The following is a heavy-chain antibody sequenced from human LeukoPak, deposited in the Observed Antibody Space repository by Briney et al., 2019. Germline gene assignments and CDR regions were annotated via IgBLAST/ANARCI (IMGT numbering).Heavy chain of an antibody. CDR3: ASLLRDILPFFDC. CDR2: ISSSSSTI. CDR1: GFTFSTYS. J-gene: IGHJ4*02. V-gene: IGHV3-48*01. Sequence: GGSLRLSCAASGFTFSTYSMNWVRQAPGKGLEWVSYISSSSSTIYYADSVKGRFTISRDNAKNSLYLQLNSLRAEDTAVYYCASLLRDILPFFDCWGQGTLVTVSS.